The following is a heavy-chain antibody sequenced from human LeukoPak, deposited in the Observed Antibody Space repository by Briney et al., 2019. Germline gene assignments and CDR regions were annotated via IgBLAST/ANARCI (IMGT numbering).Heavy chain of an antibody. CDR1: GFTFTSYA. J-gene: IGHJ2*01. D-gene: IGHD1-1*01. CDR2: ISGGGENT. CDR3: AKPRAMTTGVGRYFDL. Sequence: PGGSLRLSCGASGFTFTSYAMNWIRQAPGKGLEWVSAISGGGENTYYGDSVKGRFTISRDNSKNTLYLQMNSLRAEDTATYYCAKPRAMTTGVGRYFDLWGRGTLVTVSS. V-gene: IGHV3-23*01.